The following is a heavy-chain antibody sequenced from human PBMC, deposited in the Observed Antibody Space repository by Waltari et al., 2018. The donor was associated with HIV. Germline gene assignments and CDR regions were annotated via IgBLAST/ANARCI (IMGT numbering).Heavy chain of an antibody. D-gene: IGHD1-26*01. Sequence: QVQLVQSGAEVKKPGASVKVSCRAAGYTFATYHIHWVRQAPGGGLEWLGWINPSNGDTDYAPKFQEWVSVTRDTSSGSVHLALSKLRDDDTAIYYCARGESTTWANLDLWGQGTLVSVSS. CDR3: ARGESTTWANLDL. CDR1: GYTFATYH. CDR2: INPSNGDT. J-gene: IGHJ5*02. V-gene: IGHV1-2*04.